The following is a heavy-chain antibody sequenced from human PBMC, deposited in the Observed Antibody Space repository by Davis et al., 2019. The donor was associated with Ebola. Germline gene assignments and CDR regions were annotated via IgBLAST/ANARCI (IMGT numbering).Heavy chain of an antibody. V-gene: IGHV3-30*18. CDR3: AKGTNRIAVAGMGQNN. Sequence: GASLKISCAVSGFTFSHYGMHWVRQAPGKGLEWVSVISYDGSDKYYADSVKGRFTISRDDPKNTVFLQMNSLRVEGTAVYHCAKGTNRIAVAGMGQNNWGPGTLVTVSS. J-gene: IGHJ4*02. CDR1: GFTFSHYG. D-gene: IGHD6-19*01. CDR2: ISYDGSDK.